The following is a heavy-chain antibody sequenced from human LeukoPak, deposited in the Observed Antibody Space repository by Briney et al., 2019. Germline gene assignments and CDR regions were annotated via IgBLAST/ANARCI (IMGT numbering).Heavy chain of an antibody. Sequence: GESLKISCKGSGYSFTGSWIGWVRQMPGKGLEWMGIIYPGDSDTRYSPSFQGQVTISADRSITTAYLQWSSLKASDTAIYYCARRHLSARAFDIWGQGTMVTVSS. CDR2: IYPGDSDT. CDR1: GYSFTGSW. CDR3: ARRHLSARAFDI. D-gene: IGHD3-16*01. V-gene: IGHV5-51*01. J-gene: IGHJ3*02.